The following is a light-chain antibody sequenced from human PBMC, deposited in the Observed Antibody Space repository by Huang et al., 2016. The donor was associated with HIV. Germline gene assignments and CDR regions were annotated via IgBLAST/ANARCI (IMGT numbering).Light chain of an antibody. J-gene: IGKJ3*01. CDR1: QNINSY. CDR2: ATS. CDR3: QQSYNALRDT. Sequence: DIQMTQSPSSLSASIGDRVTITCRASQNINSYLNWYQHKPGEAPKLLIYATSTLQSGVPSRFSGSGSGTDFTLTISSLQPEDFATDYCQQSYNALRDTFGPGTKIDIK. V-gene: IGKV1-39*01.